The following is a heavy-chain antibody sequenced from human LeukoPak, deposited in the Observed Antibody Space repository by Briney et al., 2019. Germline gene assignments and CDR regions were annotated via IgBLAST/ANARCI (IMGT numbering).Heavy chain of an antibody. Sequence: SETLSLTCTVSGGSMSSYYWSWIRQPPGKGLEWLGYIYYSGSTNYNPSLKSRVTISVDTSKNQFSLKLSSLTAADTAVYYCARVGILSLWYFDIWGRGTLVTVSS. CDR2: IYYSGST. D-gene: IGHD6-13*01. V-gene: IGHV4-59*01. CDR1: GGSMSSYY. J-gene: IGHJ2*01. CDR3: ARVGILSLWYFDI.